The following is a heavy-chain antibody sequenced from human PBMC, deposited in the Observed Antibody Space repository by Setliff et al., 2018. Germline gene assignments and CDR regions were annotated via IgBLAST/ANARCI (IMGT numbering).Heavy chain of an antibody. CDR3: ARRSGSSWEGYFDY. V-gene: IGHV3-48*01. D-gene: IGHD6-6*01. CDR2: ISSSSSTI. CDR1: GFTFSSYS. Sequence: GGSLRLSCAASGFTFSSYSMNWVRQAPGKGLEWVSYISSSSSTIYYADSVKGRFTISRDNAKNSLYLQMNSLRAEDTAVYYCARRSGSSWEGYFDYWGQGTLVTVSS. J-gene: IGHJ4*02.